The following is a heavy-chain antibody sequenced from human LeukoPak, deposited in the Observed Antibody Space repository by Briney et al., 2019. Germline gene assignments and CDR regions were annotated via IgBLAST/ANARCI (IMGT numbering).Heavy chain of an antibody. V-gene: IGHV4-59*01. J-gene: IGHJ3*02. CDR3: ATSRYYYDSSGYYLTAFDI. Sequence: PSETLSLTCTVSGGSISSYYWSWIRQPAGKGLEWIGYIYYSGSTNYNPSLKSRVTISVDTSKNQFSLKLSSVTAADTAVYYCATSRYYYDSSGYYLTAFDIWGQGTMVTVSS. CDR2: IYYSGST. D-gene: IGHD3-22*01. CDR1: GGSISSYY.